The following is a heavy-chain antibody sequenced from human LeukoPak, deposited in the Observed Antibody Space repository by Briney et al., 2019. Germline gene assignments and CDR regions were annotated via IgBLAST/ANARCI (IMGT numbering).Heavy chain of an antibody. CDR3: ARGTNYYDSSGLNWFDP. CDR2: INAGNGNT. CDR1: GYTFTSYA. D-gene: IGHD3-22*01. Sequence: ASVKVSCKASGYTFTSYAMHWVRQAPGQRLEWMGWINAGNGNTKYSQKFQGRVTITRDTSASTAYMELSSLRSEDTAVYYCARGTNYYDSSGLNWFDPWGQGTLVTVSS. V-gene: IGHV1-3*01. J-gene: IGHJ5*02.